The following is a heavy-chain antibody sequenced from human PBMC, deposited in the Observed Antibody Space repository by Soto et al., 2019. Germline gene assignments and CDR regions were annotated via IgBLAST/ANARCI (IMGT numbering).Heavy chain of an antibody. D-gene: IGHD5-12*01. V-gene: IGHV4-59*01. CDR1: GGSFSGYY. CDR2: IHYNGNT. CDR3: AREANLGRWLQPLDF. Sequence: SETLSLTCAVYGGSFSGYYWCWMRQPPGKGLEWIGNIHYNGNTKYNPSLKSRVSMSVDTSKNQFSLRLISVTAADTAKYFCAREANLGRWLQPLDFWGQGTLVTVSS. J-gene: IGHJ4*02.